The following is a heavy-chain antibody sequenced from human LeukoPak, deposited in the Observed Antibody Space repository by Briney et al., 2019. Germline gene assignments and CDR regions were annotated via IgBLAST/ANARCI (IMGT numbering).Heavy chain of an antibody. V-gene: IGHV3-23*01. CDR3: VRDEYLTSGNLAFDY. CDR2: TSGSGGST. CDR1: GFTFSSYA. J-gene: IGHJ4*02. D-gene: IGHD3-10*01. Sequence: GGSLRLSCAASGFTFSSYAMSWVRQAPGKGLEWVSATSGSGGSTYYADSVKGRFTISRDNSKNTLYLQMNSLRAEDTAVYYCVRDEYLTSGNLAFDYWGQGTLVTVSS.